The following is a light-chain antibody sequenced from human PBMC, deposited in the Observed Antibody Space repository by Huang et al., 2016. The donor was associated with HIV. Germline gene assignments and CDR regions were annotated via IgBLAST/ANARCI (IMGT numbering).Light chain of an antibody. CDR3: QQSHSSPWT. V-gene: IGKV1-39*01. Sequence: DIQMTQSPSSLSASVGDRVTITCRASQNIGFYVNWYQKKPGAPPELLIYAASSLQSGVPSRFSGSRSGTDFTLTINSLQREDSAAYYCQQSHSSPWTFGQGTKVEIK. CDR1: QNIGFY. J-gene: IGKJ1*01. CDR2: AAS.